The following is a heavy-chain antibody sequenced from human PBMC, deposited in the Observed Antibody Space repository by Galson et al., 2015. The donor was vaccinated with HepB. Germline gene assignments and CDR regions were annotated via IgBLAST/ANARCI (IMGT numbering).Heavy chain of an antibody. J-gene: IGHJ3*01. D-gene: IGHD5-18*01. V-gene: IGHV3-33*08. CDR2: IWYDGSNR. Sequence: SLRLSCAASGFTFSGYGMHWVRQAPGKGLEWVAVIWYDGSNRYYADSVKGRFTISRDNSRNTLYLQMNSLGAEDTAVYYCARRVDTAMGEPLHFWGPGTMVTVSS. CDR1: GFTFSGYG. CDR3: ARRVDTAMGEPLHF.